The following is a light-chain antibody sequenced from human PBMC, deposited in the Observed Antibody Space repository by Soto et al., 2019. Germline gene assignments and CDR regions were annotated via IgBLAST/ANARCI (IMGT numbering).Light chain of an antibody. CDR3: QQRSNWPPAIT. J-gene: IGKJ5*01. CDR2: DAS. CDR1: QSVISY. Sequence: EIVLTQSPATLSLSPGERATLSCRASQSVISYLAWYQQKPGQAPRLLIYDASNSATGIPARFSGSGSGTDFTLTISSLEPEDFAVYYCQQRSNWPPAITFGQGTRLEIK. V-gene: IGKV3-11*01.